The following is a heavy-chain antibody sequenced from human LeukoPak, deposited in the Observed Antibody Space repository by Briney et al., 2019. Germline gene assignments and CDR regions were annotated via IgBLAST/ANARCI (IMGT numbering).Heavy chain of an antibody. CDR3: ARARYDSSGYFDY. V-gene: IGHV1-2*04. CDR2: INPNSGGT. Sequence: ASVTVSCTASGYTFTVYYMHWVRQAPGQGLEWMGWINPNSGGTNYEQKFQGWVTMNRDTSISTAYMELSRLRSDDTAVYYCARARYDSSGYFDYWGQGTLVTVSS. CDR1: GYTFTVYY. D-gene: IGHD3-22*01. J-gene: IGHJ4*02.